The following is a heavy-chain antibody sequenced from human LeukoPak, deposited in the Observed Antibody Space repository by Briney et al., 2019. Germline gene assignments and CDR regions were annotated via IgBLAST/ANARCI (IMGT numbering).Heavy chain of an antibody. J-gene: IGHJ2*01. CDR3: AKVAAFSRSWYGWYFDL. D-gene: IGHD6-13*01. CDR1: GFTFDDYA. Sequence: GGSLSLSCAASGFTFDDYAMHWVRQAPGKGLEWVSGISWNSGSIGYADSVKGRFTISRDNAKNSLYLQMNSLRAEDTALYYCAKVAAFSRSWYGWYFDLWGRGTLVTVSS. CDR2: ISWNSGSI. V-gene: IGHV3-9*01.